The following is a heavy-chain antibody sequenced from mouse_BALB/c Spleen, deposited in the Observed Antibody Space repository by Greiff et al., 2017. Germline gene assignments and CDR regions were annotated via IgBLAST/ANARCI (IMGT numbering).Heavy chain of an antibody. CDR2: ISSGGSYT. D-gene: IGHD4-1*01. V-gene: IGHV5-6*01. CDR3: ARQAGNDYAMDY. CDR1: GFTFSSYG. Sequence: EVKLMESGGDLVKPGGSLKLSCAASGFTFSSYGMSWVRQTPDKRLEWVATISSGGSYTYYPDSVKGRFTISRDNAKNTLYLQMSSLKSEDTAMYYCARQAGNDYAMDYWGQGTSVTVSS. J-gene: IGHJ4*01.